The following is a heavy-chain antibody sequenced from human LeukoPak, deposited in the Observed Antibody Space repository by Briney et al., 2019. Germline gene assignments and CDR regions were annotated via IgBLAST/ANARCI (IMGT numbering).Heavy chain of an antibody. CDR2: IYYSGST. CDR3: ARDRYYGSGSNNWFDP. Sequence: SETLSLTCTVSGGSISSSSYYWGWIRQPPGKGLEWIGSIYYSGSTYYNPSLKSRVTISVDTSKNQFSLKLSSVTAADTAVYYCARDRYYGSGSNNWFDPWGQGTLVTVSS. J-gene: IGHJ5*02. CDR1: GGSISSSSYY. V-gene: IGHV4-39*07. D-gene: IGHD3-10*01.